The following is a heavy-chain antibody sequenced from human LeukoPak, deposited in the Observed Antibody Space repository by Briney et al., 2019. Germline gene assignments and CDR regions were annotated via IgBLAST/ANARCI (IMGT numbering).Heavy chain of an antibody. D-gene: IGHD1-7*01. CDR1: GGSISNYY. Sequence: SETLSLTYTVSGGSISNYYWSWIRQPPGKGLEWIGYIYYSGITNYNPSLKSRVTISVDTSKNQFSLKLSSVTAADTAVYYCARHFGTRGWPKSYFDYWGQGTLVTVPS. CDR2: IYYSGIT. J-gene: IGHJ4*02. CDR3: ARHFGTRGWPKSYFDY. V-gene: IGHV4-59*08.